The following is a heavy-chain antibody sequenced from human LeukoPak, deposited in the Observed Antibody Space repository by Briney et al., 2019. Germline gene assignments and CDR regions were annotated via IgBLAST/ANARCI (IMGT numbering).Heavy chain of an antibody. CDR2: ISYSGNT. D-gene: IGHD5-12*01. CDR1: GGSFSVYY. Sequence: SETLSLTCTVSGGSFSVYYWSWIRQPPGKGLEWIGYISYSGNTNYNPSLKSRVTISVDTSKNQFSLKLSSVAAADTAVYFCARGGSGYDSFDYWGQGTLVIVSS. J-gene: IGHJ4*02. CDR3: ARGGSGYDSFDY. V-gene: IGHV4-59*01.